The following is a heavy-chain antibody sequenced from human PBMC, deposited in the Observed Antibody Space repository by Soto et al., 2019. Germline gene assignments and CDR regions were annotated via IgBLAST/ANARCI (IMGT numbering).Heavy chain of an antibody. CDR1: VFNGVIYA. J-gene: IGHJ6*02. Sequence: QPWGPLRLSGAAPVFNGVIYAIHWVRQAPGKGLEWVALISYEGTNKYYADSVKGRFTISRDNSKSTLFLQMDILRLEDTGVYYCARVNPGNNLYYFNGLDVWGQRTSVTVSS. V-gene: IGHV3-30-3*01. CDR2: ISYEGTNK. CDR3: ARVNPGNNLYYFNGLDV. D-gene: IGHD1-1*01.